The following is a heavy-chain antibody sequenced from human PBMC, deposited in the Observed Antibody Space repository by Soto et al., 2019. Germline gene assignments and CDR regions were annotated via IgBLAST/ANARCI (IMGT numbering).Heavy chain of an antibody. D-gene: IGHD3-10*01. CDR2: IIPLHNTS. CDR1: GGAFNNYA. J-gene: IGHJ6*02. V-gene: IGHV1-69*06. Sequence: QVQLLQSGAEVKKPGSSVKVSCKVSGGAFNNYAVNWVRHGPGQGLEWLGGIIPLHNTSNYSLKFLGRVTVTADISSTTVYMELNSLTSDDTATYYCASWSNRNPLYYDGLDVWGQGTTVTVSS. CDR3: ASWSNRNPLYYDGLDV.